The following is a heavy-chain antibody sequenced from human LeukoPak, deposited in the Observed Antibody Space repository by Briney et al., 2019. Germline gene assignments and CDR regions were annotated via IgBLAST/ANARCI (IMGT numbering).Heavy chain of an antibody. CDR3: ARGGGSGLAY. J-gene: IGHJ4*02. Sequence: PGGSLRLSCAASGFTFSISSMNWVRQAPGKGLEWVPFISSSSTTIYYVDSVKGRFTISRDNAKDSLYLQMNSLRDEDTAVYYCARGGGSGLAYWGQGTLVTVSS. CDR2: ISSSSTTI. V-gene: IGHV3-48*02. D-gene: IGHD3-10*01. CDR1: GFTFSISS.